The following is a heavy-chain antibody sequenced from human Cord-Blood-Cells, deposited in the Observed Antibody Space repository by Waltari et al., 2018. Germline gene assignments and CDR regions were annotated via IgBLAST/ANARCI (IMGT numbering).Heavy chain of an antibody. CDR3: ARDRNWNNWFDP. D-gene: IGHD1-1*01. J-gene: IGHJ5*02. CDR1: GYSISSGYY. CDR2: IYHSGST. Sequence: QVQLQESGPGLVKPSETLSLTCAVSGYSISSGYYWGWIRQPPGKGLEWIGSIYHSGSTYYNPSLESRVTISVDTSKNQFSLKLSSVTAADTAVYYCARDRNWNNWFDPWGQGTLVTVSS. V-gene: IGHV4-38-2*02.